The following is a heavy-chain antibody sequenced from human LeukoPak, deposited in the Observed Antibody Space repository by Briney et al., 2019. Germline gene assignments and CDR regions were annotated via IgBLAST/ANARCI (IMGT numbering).Heavy chain of an antibody. V-gene: IGHV3-23*01. J-gene: IGHJ3*01. CDR2: VFASGGDT. D-gene: IGHD4-17*01. CDR3: AKDPNGDYVGAFDF. Sequence: GGSLRLSCAASGLTFSNYAMMWVRQAPGKGLEWVSAVFASGGDTRYADSVRGRFTISRDNSRNTLFLQMNSLTADDTAVYYCAKDPNGDYVGAFDFWGQGTMVTVSS. CDR1: GLTFSNYA.